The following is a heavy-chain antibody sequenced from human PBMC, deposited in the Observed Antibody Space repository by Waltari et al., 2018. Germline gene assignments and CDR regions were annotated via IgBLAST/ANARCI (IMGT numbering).Heavy chain of an antibody. J-gene: IGHJ3*02. D-gene: IGHD2-21*02. CDR3: ARYCGGDCYGAFDI. CDR2: INPSGGDT. V-gene: IGHV1-46*01. Sequence: QWVRQAPGQGLEWMGVINPSGGDTSYAQKFQGRVIMTSDTSTRTVYMELNSLISEDTASYYCARYCGGDCYGAFDIWGQGTMVTVSS.